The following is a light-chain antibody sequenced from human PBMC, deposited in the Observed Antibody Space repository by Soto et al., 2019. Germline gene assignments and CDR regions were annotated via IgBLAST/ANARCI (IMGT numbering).Light chain of an antibody. CDR1: QGISNF. J-gene: IGKJ3*01. V-gene: IGKV1-27*01. Sequence: DIQMTQSPSSLSASVGDRVTITCRASQGISNFVAWYQQIPGKVPQLLISEASTLQSGVSSRFSGSGSGTDFTLTINNLQPEDVGTYYCQKYNRAPFTFGPGPKVGIK. CDR3: QKYNRAPFT. CDR2: EAS.